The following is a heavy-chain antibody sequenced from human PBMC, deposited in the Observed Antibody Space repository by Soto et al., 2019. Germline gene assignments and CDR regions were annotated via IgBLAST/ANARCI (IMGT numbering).Heavy chain of an antibody. D-gene: IGHD6-6*01. CDR1: GFTFSSYG. V-gene: IGHV3-30*18. CDR2: ISYDGSNK. Sequence: VQLVESGGGVVQPGRSLRLSCAASGFTFSSYGMHWVRQAPGKGLEWVAVISYDGSNKYYADSVKGRFTISRDNSKNTLYLQMNSLRAEDTAVYYCSKDLEEGISSSRGVYYYYYYGMDVWGQGTTVTVSS. J-gene: IGHJ6*02. CDR3: SKDLEEGISSSRGVYYYYYYGMDV.